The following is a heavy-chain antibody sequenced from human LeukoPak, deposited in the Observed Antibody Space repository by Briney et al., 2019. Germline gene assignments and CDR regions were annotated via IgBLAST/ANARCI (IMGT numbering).Heavy chain of an antibody. V-gene: IGHV1-2*02. J-gene: IGHJ5*02. Sequence: GVSVKVSCKASGYTFTGHYMHWVRQAPGQGLEWMGWINPNSGGTNYAQKFQGRVTMTRDTSISTAYMELSRLRSDDTAVYYCARDSGYDFWSGYGANWFDPWGQGTLVTVSS. D-gene: IGHD3-3*01. CDR1: GYTFTGHY. CDR2: INPNSGGT. CDR3: ARDSGYDFWSGYGANWFDP.